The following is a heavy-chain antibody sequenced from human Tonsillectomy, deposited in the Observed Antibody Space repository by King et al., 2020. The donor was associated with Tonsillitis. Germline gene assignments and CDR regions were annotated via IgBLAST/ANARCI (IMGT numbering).Heavy chain of an antibody. CDR2: ISYDGSNK. CDR3: AGVTVGGGYSYGSQGAFDY. V-gene: IGHV3-30*01. Sequence: QLVESGGGVVQPGRSLRLSCPASGFTFSSYAMHWVRQAPGKGLEGVAVISYDGSNKYYADSVKGQFTISRDNSKNTLYLQMNSLRAEDTAVYYCAGVTVGGGYSYGSQGAFDYWGQGTLVTVSS. CDR1: GFTFSSYA. D-gene: IGHD5-18*01. J-gene: IGHJ4*02.